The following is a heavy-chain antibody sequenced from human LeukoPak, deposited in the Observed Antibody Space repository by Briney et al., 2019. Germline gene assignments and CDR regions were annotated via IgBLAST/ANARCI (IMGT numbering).Heavy chain of an antibody. J-gene: IGHJ4*02. CDR2: ISSRSNSK. CDR1: TFTFNSYS. D-gene: IGHD2-21*02. CDR3: VRAGGDYPFDY. V-gene: IGHV3-21*01. Sequence: AGSLRLSCTASTFTFNSYSMNWVRQAPGKWLEWGSSISSRSNSKYYADSVKGRVTISRDNAKNSVSLQMNSLRDADTALYYCVRAGGDYPFDYWGQGTLVTVSS.